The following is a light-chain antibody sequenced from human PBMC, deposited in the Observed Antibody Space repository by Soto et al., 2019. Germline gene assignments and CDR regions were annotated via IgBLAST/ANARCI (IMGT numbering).Light chain of an antibody. CDR3: QQYGSSVT. CDR1: QSVSSRF. Sequence: EIVLTQAPGTLSLSPGERATLSCRASQSVSSRFLTWYQQKPGQAPRVLIYGASSRATGIPDRFSGSGSGTDFTLTISRLEPEDFAVYYCQQYGSSVTFDQGTRLEIK. V-gene: IGKV3-20*01. CDR2: GAS. J-gene: IGKJ5*01.